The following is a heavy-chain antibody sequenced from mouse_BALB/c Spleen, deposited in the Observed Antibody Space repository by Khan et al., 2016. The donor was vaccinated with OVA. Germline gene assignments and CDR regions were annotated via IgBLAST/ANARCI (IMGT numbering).Heavy chain of an antibody. CDR3: ARQPYYHYNIMDY. CDR1: GFSLTNYG. D-gene: IGHD2-10*01. J-gene: IGHJ4*01. Sequence: QVRLQQSGPGLVAPSQSLSITCTISGFSLTNYGVHWLRQPPGRGLEWLVVIWSDGSTTYNSALKSRLSISKDKPKSQVFLKMNRLETDDTAMYYCARQPYYHYNIMDYWGQGTSVTVSS. CDR2: IWSDGST. V-gene: IGHV2-6-1*01.